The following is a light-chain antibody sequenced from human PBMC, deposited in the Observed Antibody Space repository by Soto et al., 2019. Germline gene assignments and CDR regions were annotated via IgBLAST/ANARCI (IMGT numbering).Light chain of an antibody. Sequence: IVLTQYPGSLSLSLGERATLSCRARQSVDSAFFAWYQQKPGQPPRLLMYGASRRATGIPDRFSGSGSGTDFTLTISRLEPEDFAVYYCQQYASSLTFAQGTKVEI. J-gene: IGKJ1*01. V-gene: IGKV3-20*01. CDR1: QSVDSAF. CDR3: QQYASSLT. CDR2: GAS.